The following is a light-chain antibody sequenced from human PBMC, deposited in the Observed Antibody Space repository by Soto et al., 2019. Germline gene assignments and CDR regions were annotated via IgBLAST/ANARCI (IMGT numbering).Light chain of an antibody. Sequence: DIPMTQSPSSLSASVGDRVTITCRASQSINRDLNWYQQKPGKAPKLLIYAASSLQSGVPSRFSGSGSGTDFTLTISSLQPEDFATYYCQQSYSTPYTFGQGTKLEIK. CDR3: QQSYSTPYT. CDR2: AAS. CDR1: QSINRD. V-gene: IGKV1-39*01. J-gene: IGKJ2*01.